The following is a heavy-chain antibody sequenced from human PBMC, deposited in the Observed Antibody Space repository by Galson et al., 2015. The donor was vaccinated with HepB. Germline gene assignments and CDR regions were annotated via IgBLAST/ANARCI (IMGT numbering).Heavy chain of an antibody. D-gene: IGHD4-17*01. CDR3: ARVADSDYGDHTHFDY. J-gene: IGHJ4*02. CDR2: ISGGTTYS. V-gene: IGHV3-11*06. Sequence: SLRLPCAASGFIFSDYYMSWIRQAPGKGLEWLSYISGGTTYSNYADSVKGRFTISRDNAKNSLYLQINSLRADDTAVYYCARVADSDYGDHTHFDYWGQGSLVTVSS. CDR1: GFIFSDYY.